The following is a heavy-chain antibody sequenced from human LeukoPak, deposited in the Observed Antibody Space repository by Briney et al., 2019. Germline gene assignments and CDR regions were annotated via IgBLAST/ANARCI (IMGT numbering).Heavy chain of an antibody. J-gene: IGHJ4*02. CDR1: GSAFSSYA. CDR3: ALGGITMVPFDY. V-gene: IGHV3-23*01. CDR2: ISGSGGST. Sequence: GGSLRLSCAASGSAFSSYAMNWVRQAPGKGLEWVSAISGSGGSTYYADSVKGRFTISRDNSKNTLYLQMNSLRAEDTAVYYCALGGITMVPFDYWGQGTLVTVSS. D-gene: IGHD3-10*01.